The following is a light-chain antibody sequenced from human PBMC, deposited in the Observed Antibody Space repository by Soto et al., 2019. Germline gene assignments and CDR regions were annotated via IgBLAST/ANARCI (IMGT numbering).Light chain of an antibody. V-gene: IGLV2-23*01. CDR1: SSDVGSYNV. CDR3: CSYASSTTLYV. J-gene: IGLJ1*01. Sequence: QSALTQPASVSGSPGQSITISCTGTSSDVGSYNVVSWYQQHPGKAPKLIIYEGSKRPSGVSNRFSDSKSGNTASLTISGLQAEDEADYYCCSYASSTTLYVFATGTKLTVL. CDR2: EGS.